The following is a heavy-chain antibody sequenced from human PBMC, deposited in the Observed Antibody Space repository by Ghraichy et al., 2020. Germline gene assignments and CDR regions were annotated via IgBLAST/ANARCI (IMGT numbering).Heavy chain of an antibody. CDR3: ARRDITMVRGVIDWFDP. CDR2: IYYSGST. J-gene: IGHJ5*02. CDR1: GGSISSSSYY. V-gene: IGHV4-39*01. D-gene: IGHD3-10*01. Sequence: SETLSLTCTVSGGSISSSSYYWGWIRQPPGKGLEWIGSIYYSGSTYYNTSLKSRVTISVDTSKNQFSLKLSSVTAADTAVYYCARRDITMVRGVIDWFDPWGQGTLVTVSS.